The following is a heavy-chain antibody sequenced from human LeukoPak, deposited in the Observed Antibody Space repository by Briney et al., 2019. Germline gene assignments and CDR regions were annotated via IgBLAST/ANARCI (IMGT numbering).Heavy chain of an antibody. Sequence: PGGSLSLSCVASGFSFSSYTMNWVRQAPGKGLEWVAVISYDGSNKYYADSVKGRFTISRDNSKNTPWLQMNSLRAEDTAVYYCARDMAPGGGPGDYYGMDVWGQGTTVTVSS. J-gene: IGHJ6*02. CDR1: GFSFSSYT. CDR3: ARDMAPGGGPGDYYGMDV. D-gene: IGHD2-2*01. V-gene: IGHV3-30-3*01. CDR2: ISYDGSNK.